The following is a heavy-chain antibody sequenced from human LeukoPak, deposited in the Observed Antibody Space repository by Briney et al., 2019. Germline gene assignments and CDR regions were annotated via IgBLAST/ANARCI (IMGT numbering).Heavy chain of an antibody. Sequence: SETLSLTCTVSGGSISSYYWSWIRQPPGKGLEWIGYIYTSGSTNYNPSLKSRVTISVDTSKNQFSLKLSSVTAADTAVYYYARLGEYYDFWSGYYPKWFDPWGQGTLVTVSS. CDR1: GGSISSYY. CDR2: IYTSGST. D-gene: IGHD3-3*01. CDR3: ARLGEYYDFWSGYYPKWFDP. V-gene: IGHV4-4*09. J-gene: IGHJ5*02.